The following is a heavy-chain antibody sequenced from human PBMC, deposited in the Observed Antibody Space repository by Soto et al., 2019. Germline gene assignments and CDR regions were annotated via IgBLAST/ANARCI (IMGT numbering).Heavy chain of an antibody. CDR2: IRSKAYGGTT. V-gene: IGHV3-49*03. CDR3: TRVGFLEWLLYEY. CDR1: GFTFGDYA. Sequence: GGSLRLSCTASGFTFGDYAMSWFRQAPGKGLEWVGFIRSKAYGGTTEYAASVKGRFTISRDDSKSIAYLQMNSLKTEDTAVYYCTRVGFLEWLLYEYWGQGTLVTVSS. D-gene: IGHD3-3*01. J-gene: IGHJ4*02.